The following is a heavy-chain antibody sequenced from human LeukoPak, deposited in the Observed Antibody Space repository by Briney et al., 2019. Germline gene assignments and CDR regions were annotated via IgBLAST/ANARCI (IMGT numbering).Heavy chain of an antibody. CDR3: ARGYGSGSYGYFDY. V-gene: IGHV4-59*01. Sequence: SETLSLTCTVSGGSISSYYWSWIRQPPGKGLEWIGYIYYSGSTNYNPSLKSRVTMSVDTSKNQFSLKLSSVTAADTAVYYCARGYGSGSYGYFDYWGQGTLVTVSS. CDR1: GGSISSYY. CDR2: IYYSGST. D-gene: IGHD3-10*01. J-gene: IGHJ4*02.